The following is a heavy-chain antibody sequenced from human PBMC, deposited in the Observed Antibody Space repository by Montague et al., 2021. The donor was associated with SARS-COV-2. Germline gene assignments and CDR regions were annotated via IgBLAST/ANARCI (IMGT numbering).Heavy chain of an antibody. J-gene: IGHJ4*02. Sequence: SETLSLTCTVSGGSVSSGGYYWSWIRQPPGNGLEWIGYIYYSGSTNYNPSLKSRVTISLDTSKNQFSLKLTSVTAADTAVYYCARVSLAAAATRSDYWGQGTLVTVSS. V-gene: IGHV4-61*08. CDR3: ARVSLAAAATRSDY. D-gene: IGHD6-13*01. CDR1: GGSVSSGGYY. CDR2: IYYSGST.